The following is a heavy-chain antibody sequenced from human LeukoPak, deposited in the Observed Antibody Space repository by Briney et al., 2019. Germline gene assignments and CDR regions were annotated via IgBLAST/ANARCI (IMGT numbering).Heavy chain of an antibody. J-gene: IGHJ4*02. V-gene: IGHV3-30*04. CDR2: ISHDGSYI. CDR3: VRGDGLDKALDY. D-gene: IGHD5-24*01. CDR1: GFNFSTYP. Sequence: PGGSLRLSCAASGFNFSTYPMHWVRQAPGKGLEWGAIISHDGSYILYADSVKGRFTISRDNSKNTVYLQMNSLRVGDTALYYCVRGDGLDKALDYWGQGALVTVSS.